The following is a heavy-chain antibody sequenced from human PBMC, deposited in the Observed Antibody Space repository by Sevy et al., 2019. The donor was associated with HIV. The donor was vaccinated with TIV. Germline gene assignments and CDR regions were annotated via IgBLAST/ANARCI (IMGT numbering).Heavy chain of an antibody. Sequence: GGSLRLSCATFGFNFRNSWMAWVRQTPGKGLEFLADIKQDGYETYYVDSVKGRFTISRDNAKNSLHLQMNSLRAEDTAVYYCARDRATSATGTLFDYWGQGTLVTVSS. CDR2: IKQDGYET. V-gene: IGHV3-7*03. CDR3: ARDRATSATGTLFDY. CDR1: GFNFRNSW. J-gene: IGHJ4*02. D-gene: IGHD3-9*01.